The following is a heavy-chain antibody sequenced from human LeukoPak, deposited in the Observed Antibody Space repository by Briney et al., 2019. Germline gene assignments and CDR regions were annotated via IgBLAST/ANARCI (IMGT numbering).Heavy chain of an antibody. CDR3: ARDHEWGSENAFDI. Sequence: PSETLSLTCTISGVSISSHFWSWIRQLPGKGLQWIGYISNRGSTKYDPSLKSRAAISVDTSKNQISLKLTSVTAADTAVYYCARDHEWGSENAFDIWGEGTMVTGSS. CDR2: ISNRGST. CDR1: GVSISSHF. J-gene: IGHJ3*02. D-gene: IGHD6-25*01. V-gene: IGHV4-59*11.